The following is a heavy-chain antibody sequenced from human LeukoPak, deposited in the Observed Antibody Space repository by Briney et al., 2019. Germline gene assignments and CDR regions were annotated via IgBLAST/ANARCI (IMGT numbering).Heavy chain of an antibody. J-gene: IGHJ5*02. CDR3: AADPDYDFWSGFSSPSFDP. CDR2: IVVGSGNT. CDR1: GFTFTSSA. V-gene: IGHV1-58*01. D-gene: IGHD3-3*01. Sequence: SVKVSCKASGFTFTSSAVQWVRQARGQRLEWIGWIVVGSGNTNYAQKFQERVTITRDMSTSTAYMGLSSLRSEDTAVYYCAADPDYDFWSGFSSPSFDPWGQGTLVTVSS.